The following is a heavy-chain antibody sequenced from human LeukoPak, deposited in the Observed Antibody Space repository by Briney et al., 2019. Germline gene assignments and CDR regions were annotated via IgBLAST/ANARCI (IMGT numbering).Heavy chain of an antibody. D-gene: IGHD2-15*01. J-gene: IGHJ6*02. CDR1: GYSFTNYW. Sequence: GESLKISCKGSGYSFTNYWIGWVRQMPGKGLEWMGIIYPGDSDTRYSPSFQGQVTISADKSISTAYLQWSSLKASDTAMYYCARRGRYCSGGSCSPLYYYYYGMDVWGQGTTVTVSS. CDR3: ARRGRYCSGGSCSPLYYYYYGMDV. CDR2: IYPGDSDT. V-gene: IGHV5-51*01.